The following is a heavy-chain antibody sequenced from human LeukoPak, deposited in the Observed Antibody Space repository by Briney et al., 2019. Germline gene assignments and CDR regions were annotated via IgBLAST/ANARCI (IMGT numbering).Heavy chain of an antibody. Sequence: PGGSLRLSCAASGFTLSSYWTSWVRQAPGKGLEWVANIKQDGSEKYYVDSVKGRFTISRDNAKNSLYLQMNSLRAEDTAVYYCARLGSEYQLLYARWFDPWGQGSLVTVSS. V-gene: IGHV3-7*01. CDR1: GFTLSSYW. D-gene: IGHD2-2*02. J-gene: IGHJ5*02. CDR3: ARLGSEYQLLYARWFDP. CDR2: IKQDGSEK.